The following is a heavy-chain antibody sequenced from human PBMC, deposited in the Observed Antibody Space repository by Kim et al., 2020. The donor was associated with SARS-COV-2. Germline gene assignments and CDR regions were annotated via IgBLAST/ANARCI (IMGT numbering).Heavy chain of an antibody. CDR2: MNPNSGNT. D-gene: IGHD2-2*02. CDR1: GYTFTSYD. CDR3: ARAPRYCSSTSCYTELAFDI. J-gene: IGHJ3*02. Sequence: ASVKVSCKASGYTFTSYDINWVRQATGQGLEWMGWMNPNSGNTGYAQKFQGRVTMTRNTSISTAYMELSSLRSEDTAVYYCARAPRYCSSTSCYTELAFDIWGQGTMVTVSS. V-gene: IGHV1-8*01.